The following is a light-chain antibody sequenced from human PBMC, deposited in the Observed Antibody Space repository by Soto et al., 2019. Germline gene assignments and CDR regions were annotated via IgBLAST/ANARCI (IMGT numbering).Light chain of an antibody. CDR3: CSYAGSYTFVV. V-gene: IGLV2-11*01. CDR1: SSEVGDYKY. J-gene: IGLJ2*01. Sequence: QSALTQPRSVSGSPGQSVTISCTGTSSEVGDYKYVSWYQQFTGKAPKLMIYEVSKRPSGVPDRFSGSKSGNTASLTISGLQADDEAEYYCCSYAGSYTFVVFGGGTKLTVL. CDR2: EVS.